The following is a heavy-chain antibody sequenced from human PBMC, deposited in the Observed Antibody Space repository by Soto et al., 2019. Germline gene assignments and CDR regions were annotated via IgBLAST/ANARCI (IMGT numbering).Heavy chain of an antibody. J-gene: IGHJ4*02. CDR3: APALHYFDY. D-gene: IGHD2-15*01. Sequence: EVQLLESGGGSVQHGGSLRLSCAASGFTFSSDAMSWVLQAPGKGLEWVSASSGSGGSTYYADSVKGRFTISRDNSMNTLNLQINGLRAEGTAVYYCAPALHYFDYWGQGSRVPVAS. CDR2: SSGSGGST. V-gene: IGHV3-23*01. CDR1: GFTFSSDA.